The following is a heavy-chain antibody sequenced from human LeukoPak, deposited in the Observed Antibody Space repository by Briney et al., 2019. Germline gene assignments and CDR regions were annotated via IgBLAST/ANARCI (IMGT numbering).Heavy chain of an antibody. D-gene: IGHD3-22*01. J-gene: IGHJ4*02. CDR3: ARDRGYYDSSGYYYFDY. CDR1: GGTFSSYA. CDR2: IIPIFGTA. Sequence: SVKVSCKASGGTFSSYAISWVRQAPGQGLEWMGRIIPIFGTANYAQKFQGRVTITTDESTSTAYMELSCLRSEDTAVYYCARDRGYYDSSGYYYFDYWGQGTLVTVSS. V-gene: IGHV1-69*05.